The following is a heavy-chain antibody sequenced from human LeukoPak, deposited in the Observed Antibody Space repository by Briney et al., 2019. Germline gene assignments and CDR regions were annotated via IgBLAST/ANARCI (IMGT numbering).Heavy chain of an antibody. CDR3: AREAPYYCGMDV. V-gene: IGHV1-18*01. J-gene: IGHJ6*01. CDR1: GYTFTSYG. Sequence: ASVKVTCKASGYTFTSYGISWVRHAPGQGLEWMGWISAYNGNTNYAQKLQGRVTMTTDTSTSTAYMELRRLRSGDTAVYYCAREAPYYCGMDVWGQGTTVTVSS. CDR2: ISAYNGNT.